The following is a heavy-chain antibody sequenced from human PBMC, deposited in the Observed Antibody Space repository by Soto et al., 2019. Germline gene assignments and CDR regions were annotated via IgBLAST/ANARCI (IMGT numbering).Heavy chain of an antibody. J-gene: IGHJ4*02. CDR1: GYTFTSYG. CDR2: ISAYNGNT. CDR3: ARGSGSSPLWYFDY. D-gene: IGHD1-26*01. V-gene: IGHV1-18*01. Sequence: ASVKVSCKASGYTFTSYGISWLRQSPGQGLEWMGWISAYNGNTNYAQKLQGRVTMTTDTSTSTAYMELRSLRSDDTAVYYCARGSGSSPLWYFDYWGQGTLVTVSS.